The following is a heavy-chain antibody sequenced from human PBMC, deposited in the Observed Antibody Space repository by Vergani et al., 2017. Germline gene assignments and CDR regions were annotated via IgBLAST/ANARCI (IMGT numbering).Heavy chain of an antibody. D-gene: IGHD2-2*01. CDR2: INWNGGST. J-gene: IGHJ6*02. CDR1: GFTFDDSG. CDR3: ARVRCSSTSCYAGGIYYYYGMDV. V-gene: IGHV3-20*04. Sequence: EVQLVESGGGVVRPGGSLRLSCAASGFTFDDSGMSWVRQAPGKGLEWVSGINWNGGSTGYADSVKGRFTISRDNAKNSLYLQMNSLRAEDTALYYCARVRCSSTSCYAGGIYYYYGMDVWGQGTTVTVSS.